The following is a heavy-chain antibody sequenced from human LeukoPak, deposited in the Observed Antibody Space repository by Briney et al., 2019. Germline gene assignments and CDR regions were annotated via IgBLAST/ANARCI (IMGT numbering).Heavy chain of an antibody. CDR3: AKYCSGGNCYSGLY. V-gene: IGHV3-23*01. D-gene: IGHD2-15*01. J-gene: IGHJ4*02. Sequence: GGSLRLPCAASGFIFSNYAMSWVRQAPGKGLQWVSTITSGGNTYYADSVKGRFTISRDNSKNTLYLQMNSLRAGDTAVYYCAKYCSGGNCYSGLYWGQGTLVTVSS. CDR1: GFIFSNYA. CDR2: ITSGGNT.